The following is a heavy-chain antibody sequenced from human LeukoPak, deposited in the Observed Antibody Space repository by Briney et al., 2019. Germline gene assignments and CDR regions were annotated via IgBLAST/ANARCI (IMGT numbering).Heavy chain of an antibody. CDR2: IYYSGST. V-gene: IGHV4-59*01. J-gene: IGHJ4*02. CDR3: ARRTGYSYGTYYFDY. CDR1: DDSISNYY. D-gene: IGHD5-18*01. Sequence: SETLSLTCTASDDSISNYYWSWIRQPPGKGLEWIGYIYYSGSTNYNPSLKSRVTISVDTSKNQFSLKLSSVTAADTAVYYCARRTGYSYGTYYFDYWGQGTLVTVSS.